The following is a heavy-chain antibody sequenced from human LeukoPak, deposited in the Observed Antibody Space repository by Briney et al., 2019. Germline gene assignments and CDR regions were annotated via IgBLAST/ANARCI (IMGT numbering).Heavy chain of an antibody. D-gene: IGHD3-3*01. V-gene: IGHV1-69*13. Sequence: SVKVSCKASGGTFSSYAFSWVRQAPGQGLEWMGGIIPIFGTANYAQKFQGRVTITADESTSTAYMELSSLRSEDTAVYYCARDRGSGITIFGVLEFDYWGQGTLVTVSS. CDR2: IIPIFGTA. J-gene: IGHJ4*02. CDR1: GGTFSSYA. CDR3: ARDRGSGITIFGVLEFDY.